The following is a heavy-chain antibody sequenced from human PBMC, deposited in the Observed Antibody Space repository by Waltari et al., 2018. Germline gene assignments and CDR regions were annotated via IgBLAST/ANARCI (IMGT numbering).Heavy chain of an antibody. CDR2: INWDGGST. J-gene: IGHJ6*03. D-gene: IGHD3-22*01. Sequence: EVQLVESGGVVVQPGGSLRLSCAASGFIFDDYAMYWVRQAPGKGLEWVSLINWDGGSTYYADSVKGRFTISRDNSKNSLYLQMNSLRPEDTALYYCAKDGDRGGYRNYYYYYMDVWGKGTTVTVSS. CDR1: GFIFDDYA. V-gene: IGHV3-43D*03. CDR3: AKDGDRGGYRNYYYYYMDV.